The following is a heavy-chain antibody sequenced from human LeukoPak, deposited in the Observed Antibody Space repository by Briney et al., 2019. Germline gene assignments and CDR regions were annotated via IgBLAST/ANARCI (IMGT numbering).Heavy chain of an antibody. CDR2: MNPNSGNT. CDR3: ARGEGLRYFDWLYYYYYMDV. Sequence: GASVKVSCKASGYTFTSYDINWVRQATGQGLEWMGWMNPNSGNTGYAQKFQGRVTMTRNTSISTAYMELSSLRSEDTAVYYCARGEGLRYFDWLYYYYYMDVWGKGTTVTISS. D-gene: IGHD3-9*01. J-gene: IGHJ6*03. CDR1: GYTFTSYD. V-gene: IGHV1-8*01.